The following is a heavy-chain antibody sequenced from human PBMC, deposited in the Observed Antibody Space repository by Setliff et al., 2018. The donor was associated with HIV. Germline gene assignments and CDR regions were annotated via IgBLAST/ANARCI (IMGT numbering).Heavy chain of an antibody. CDR1: GGPLSGYF. D-gene: IGHD3-10*01. V-gene: IGHV4-34*01. CDR3: ARGMVRGLRWNY. Sequence: SETLSLTCAVYGGPLSGYFWSWIRQSPGKGLEWIGEISFSGTTNYNPSLKSRVTISIDTSENQFSLKLSSVTAADTAVYYCARGMVRGLRWNYWGQGTLVTVSS. J-gene: IGHJ4*02. CDR2: ISFSGTT.